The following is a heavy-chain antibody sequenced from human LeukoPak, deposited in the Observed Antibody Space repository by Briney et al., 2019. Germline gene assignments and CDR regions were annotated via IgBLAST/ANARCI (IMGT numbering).Heavy chain of an antibody. CDR2: MYTSGPA. D-gene: IGHD1-14*01. CDR3: AALPHTTAWREY. Sequence: SETLSLTCTLSGDSIDSYFWTWIRQPRGKRPEWIGYMYTSGPANYNPSLKGRVTISGDTSTNVFSLNVMSVTAADTAIYYCAALPHTTAWREYWGQGTLVTVSS. CDR1: GDSIDSYF. V-gene: IGHV4-59*13. J-gene: IGHJ4*02.